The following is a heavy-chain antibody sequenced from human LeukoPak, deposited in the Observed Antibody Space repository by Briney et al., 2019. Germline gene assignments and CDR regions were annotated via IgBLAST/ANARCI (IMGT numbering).Heavy chain of an antibody. D-gene: IGHD6-19*01. Sequence: GGSLRLSCAASGFTFDDYAMHWVRQAPGKGLEWVSGISWNSGSIGYADSVKGRFTISRDNSKNTLYLQMNSLRAEDTAVYYCAKDLAVSRLYYFDYWGQGTLVTVSS. V-gene: IGHV3-9*01. J-gene: IGHJ4*02. CDR2: ISWNSGSI. CDR3: AKDLAVSRLYYFDY. CDR1: GFTFDDYA.